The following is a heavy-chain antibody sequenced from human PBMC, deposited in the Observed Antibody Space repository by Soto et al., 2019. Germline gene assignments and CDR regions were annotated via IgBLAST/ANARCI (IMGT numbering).Heavy chain of an antibody. D-gene: IGHD3-3*01. CDR1: GGSISSSNW. CDR2: IYHSGST. J-gene: IGHJ3*02. Sequence: QVQLQESGPGLVKPSGTLSLTCAVSGGSISSSNWWSWVRQPPGKGLEWIGEIYHSGSTNYNPSLKRRVTISVDKSKNQFSLKLSSVTAADTAVYYCARVRGVVAPIEDFDIWGQGTMVTLSS. V-gene: IGHV4-4*02. CDR3: ARVRGVVAPIEDFDI.